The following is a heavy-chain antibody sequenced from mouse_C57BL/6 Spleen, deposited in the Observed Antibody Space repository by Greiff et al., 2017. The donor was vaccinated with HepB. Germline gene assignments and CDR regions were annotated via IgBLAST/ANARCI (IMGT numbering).Heavy chain of an antibody. D-gene: IGHD4-1*01. Sequence: QVQLQQSGAELVKPGASVKISCKASGYAFSSYWMNWVKQRPGKGLEWIGQIYPGDGDTNYNGKFKGKATLTADKSSSTAYMQLSSLTSEDSAVYFCARKETGTDYFDYWGQGTTLTVSS. J-gene: IGHJ2*01. CDR1: GYAFSSYW. V-gene: IGHV1-80*01. CDR2: IYPGDGDT. CDR3: ARKETGTDYFDY.